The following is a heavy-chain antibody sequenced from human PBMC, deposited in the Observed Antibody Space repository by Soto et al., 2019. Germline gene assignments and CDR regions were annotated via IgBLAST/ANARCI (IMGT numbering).Heavy chain of an antibody. CDR3: VRDVAAVGTAWFDP. V-gene: IGHV4-4*07. J-gene: IGHJ5*02. Sequence: PSETLSLTCRVSGDSISRSYWRGIRQPAEKGPEWVGRIHSTGKSHYNPALGSRVIRAMDPAKKEISLALTSVTAADTAVYYCVRDVAAVGTAWFDPWGQGTLVTVSS. D-gene: IGHD6-13*01. CDR1: GDSISRSY. CDR2: IHSTGKS.